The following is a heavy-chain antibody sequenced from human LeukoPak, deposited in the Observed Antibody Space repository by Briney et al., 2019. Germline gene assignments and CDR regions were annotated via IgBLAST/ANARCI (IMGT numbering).Heavy chain of an antibody. CDR3: ARDSSGYAYNFDY. Sequence: SETLSLTCTVSGGSISSSSYYWGWIRQPPGKGLEWIGSIYYSGSTYYNPSLKSRVTISVDTSKNQFSLKLSSVTAADTAVYYCARDSSGYAYNFDYWGQGTLVTVSS. CDR1: GGSISSSSYY. V-gene: IGHV4-39*07. CDR2: IYYSGST. J-gene: IGHJ4*02. D-gene: IGHD3-3*01.